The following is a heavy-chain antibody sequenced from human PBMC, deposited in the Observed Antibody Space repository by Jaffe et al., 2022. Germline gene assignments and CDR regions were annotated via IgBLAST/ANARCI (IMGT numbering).Heavy chain of an antibody. V-gene: IGHV3-48*03. Sequence: EVQLVESGGGLVQPGGSLRLSCAASGFTFSSYEMNWVRQAPGKGLEWVSYISSSGSTIYYADSVKGRFTISRDNAKNSLYLQMNSLRAEDTAVYYCARAYYDSSGYYYSGPDAFDIWGQGTMVTVSS. CDR1: GFTFSSYE. CDR2: ISSSGSTI. J-gene: IGHJ3*02. CDR3: ARAYYDSSGYYYSGPDAFDI. D-gene: IGHD3-22*01.